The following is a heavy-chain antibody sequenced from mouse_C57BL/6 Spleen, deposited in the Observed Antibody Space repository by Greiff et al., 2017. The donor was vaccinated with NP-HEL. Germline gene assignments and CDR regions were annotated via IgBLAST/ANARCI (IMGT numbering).Heavy chain of an antibody. CDR2: IHPSDSDT. V-gene: IGHV1-74*01. CDR1: GYTFTSYW. Sequence: VQLQQSGAELVKPGASVKVSCKASGYTFTSYWMHWVKQRPGQGLEWIGRIHPSDSDTNYNQKFKGKATLTVDKSSSTAYMQLSSLTSEDSAVYYCAPEGLRGYGNFFFDYWGQGTTLTVSS. CDR3: APEGLRGYGNFFFDY. J-gene: IGHJ2*01. D-gene: IGHD2-1*01.